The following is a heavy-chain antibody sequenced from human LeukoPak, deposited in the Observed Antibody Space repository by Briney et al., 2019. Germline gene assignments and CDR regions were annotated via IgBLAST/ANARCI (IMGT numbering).Heavy chain of an antibody. CDR3: ARDHRECTMVRGVNWFDP. CDR1: GYTFTGYY. Sequence: ASVKVSCKASGYTFTGYYVHWVRQAPGQGLEWMGWINPNSAGTNYAQKFQGRVTMTRDTSISTAYMELSRLRSEDTAGYYCARDHRECTMVRGVNWFDPWGQGTLVTVSS. D-gene: IGHD3-10*01. V-gene: IGHV1-2*02. CDR2: INPNSAGT. J-gene: IGHJ5*02.